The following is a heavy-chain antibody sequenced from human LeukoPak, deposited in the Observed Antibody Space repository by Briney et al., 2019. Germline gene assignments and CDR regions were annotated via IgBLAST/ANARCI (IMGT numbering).Heavy chain of an antibody. CDR1: GGSFSGYY. CDR2: INHSGST. D-gene: IGHD3-22*01. J-gene: IGHJ4*02. V-gene: IGHV4-34*01. CDR3: ARAFDSSGYYGY. Sequence: SSETLSLTCAAYGGSFSGYYWSWIRQPPGKGLEWIGEINHSGSTNYNPSLKSRVTISVDTSKNQFSLKLSSVTAADTAVYYCARAFDSSGYYGYWGQGTLVTVSS.